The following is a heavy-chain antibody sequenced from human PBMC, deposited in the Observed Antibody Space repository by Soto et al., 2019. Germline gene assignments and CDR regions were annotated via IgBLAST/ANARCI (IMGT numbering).Heavy chain of an antibody. CDR3: ARGSIAARPRLDY. CDR2: IYYSGST. J-gene: IGHJ4*02. V-gene: IGHV4-30-2*05. Sequence: SETLSLTCAVSGGSISSGGYSWSWIRQPPGKGLEWIGYIYYSGSTYYNPSLKSRVTISVDTSKNQFSLKLSSVTAADTAVYYCARGSIAARPRLDYWGQGTLVTVSS. D-gene: IGHD6-6*01. CDR1: GGSISSGGYS.